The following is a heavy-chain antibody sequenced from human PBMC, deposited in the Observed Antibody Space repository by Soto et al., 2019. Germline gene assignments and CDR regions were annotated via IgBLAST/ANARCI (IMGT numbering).Heavy chain of an antibody. D-gene: IGHD2-15*01. CDR2: INSDGSST. CDR1: GLTFSSYW. J-gene: IGHJ4*02. V-gene: IGHV3-74*01. CDR3: VRTSLVVAAATREDY. Sequence: EVQLVESGGGLVQPGESRRLSCAASGLTFSSYWMHGARQAPGKGRVWVSRINSDGSSTSYAGSVKGRFTISRDNAKNTLYLQMNSLRAEDTAVYYCVRTSLVVAAATREDYWGQGTLVTVSS.